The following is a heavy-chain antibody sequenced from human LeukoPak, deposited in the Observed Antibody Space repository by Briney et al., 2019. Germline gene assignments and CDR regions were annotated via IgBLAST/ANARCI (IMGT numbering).Heavy chain of an antibody. J-gene: IGHJ4*02. CDR3: VRDRTEYCSSTSCPLDY. Sequence: ASVKVSCKASGYTFTSYGISWVRQAPGQGLEWMGWISAYNGNTNYAQKLQGRVTMTTDTSTSTVYMELRSLRSDDTAVYYCVRDRTEYCSSTSCPLDYWGQGTLVTVSS. CDR1: GYTFTSYG. CDR2: ISAYNGNT. V-gene: IGHV1-18*01. D-gene: IGHD2-2*01.